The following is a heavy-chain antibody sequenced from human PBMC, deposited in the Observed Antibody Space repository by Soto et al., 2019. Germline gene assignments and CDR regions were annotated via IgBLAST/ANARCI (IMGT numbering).Heavy chain of an antibody. Sequence: GGSLRLSCAASGFTFNSYAMHWVRQAPGKGLEWVAVISYDGSDKYYADSVKGRFTISRDNSKNTLYLQMNSLRAEDTAVYYCARGPSSLTRFDYWGQGTLVTVSS. V-gene: IGHV3-30*04. D-gene: IGHD2-2*01. J-gene: IGHJ4*02. CDR1: GFTFNSYA. CDR2: ISYDGSDK. CDR3: ARGPSSLTRFDY.